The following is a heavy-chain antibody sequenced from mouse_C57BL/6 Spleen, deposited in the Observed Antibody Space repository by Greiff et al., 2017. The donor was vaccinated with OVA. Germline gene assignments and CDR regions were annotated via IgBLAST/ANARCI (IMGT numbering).Heavy chain of an antibody. CDR2: INPNNGGT. J-gene: IGHJ4*01. V-gene: IGHV1-26*01. CDR3: ARSRGFPATMDY. CDR1: GYTFTDYY. Sequence: VQLQQSGPELVKPGASVKISCKASGYTFTDYYMNWVKQSHGKSLEWIGDINPNNGGTSYNQKFKGKATLTVDKSSSTAYMELRSLTSEDSAVYYCARSRGFPATMDYWGQGTSVTVSS.